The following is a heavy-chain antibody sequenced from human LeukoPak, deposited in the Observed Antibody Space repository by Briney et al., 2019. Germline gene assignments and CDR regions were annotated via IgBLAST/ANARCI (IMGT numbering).Heavy chain of an antibody. CDR3: AKDSAIFGVVRYYFDY. Sequence: PGGSLRLSCAASGFTFDTYAMSWVRQAPGKGLEWVSAISGSGGSTYFAGSVKGRFTISRDDSKNTLYLQMTSLRAEDTAVYYCAKDSAIFGVVRYYFDYWGEGPLVTVSS. CDR2: ISGSGGST. J-gene: IGHJ4*02. CDR1: GFTFDTYA. D-gene: IGHD3-3*01. V-gene: IGHV3-23*01.